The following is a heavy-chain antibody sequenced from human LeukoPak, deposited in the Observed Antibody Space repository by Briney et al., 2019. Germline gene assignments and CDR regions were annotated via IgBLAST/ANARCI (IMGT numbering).Heavy chain of an antibody. Sequence: GGSLRLSCAASGFTFSSYSMNWVRQAPGKGLEWVSSISSSSSYIYYADSVKGRFTISRDNAKNSLYLQMNSLRAEDTAVYYCARDKGGYEGLNDYWGQGTLVTVSS. CDR2: ISSSSSYI. CDR1: GFTFSSYS. J-gene: IGHJ4*02. V-gene: IGHV3-21*01. CDR3: ARDKGGYEGLNDY. D-gene: IGHD5-12*01.